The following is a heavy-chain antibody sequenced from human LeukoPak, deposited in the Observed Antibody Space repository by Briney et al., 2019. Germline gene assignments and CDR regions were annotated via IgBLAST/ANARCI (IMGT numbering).Heavy chain of an antibody. V-gene: IGHV4-34*01. CDR3: GRLGATHPYYYMDV. CDR2: INHNVST. D-gene: IGHD1-26*01. J-gene: IGHJ6*03. CDR1: GGSFRGYY. Sequence: SETLSLTCAVYGGSFRGYYWSWIRQPPGKGLEWIGEINHNVSTNYNPSLRSRATISVETSKNQFSLKLSSVTAADTAVYYCGRLGATHPYYYMDVWGKGTTVTVSS.